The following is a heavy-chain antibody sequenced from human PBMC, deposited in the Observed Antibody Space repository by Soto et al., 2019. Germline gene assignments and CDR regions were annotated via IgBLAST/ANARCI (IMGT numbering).Heavy chain of an antibody. CDR1: AETLINTLW. CDR2: IFHTGGK. D-gene: IGHD2-8*01. Sequence: SATLALSCFICAETLINTLWWSWVRPAPGKWLTWIGEIFHTGGKSYMPSLRGRITLSVDTSKNQFSLKLTSVTAADTAVYYCARAVYGTTANCWVDFHYYNIEGWGQGNAVTVSS. CDR3: ARAVYGTTANCWVDFHYYNIEG. V-gene: IGHV4-4*02. J-gene: IGHJ6*02.